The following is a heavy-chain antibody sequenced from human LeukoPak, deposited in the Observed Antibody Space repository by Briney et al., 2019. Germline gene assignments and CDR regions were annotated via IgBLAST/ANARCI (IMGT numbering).Heavy chain of an antibody. CDR1: GFTFSTYA. Sequence: GGSLRLSCVASGFTFSTYAIHWVRQAPGKGLEWVAVVSKDGNTKYYADSMKGRFTISRDNSKNTLYLQMNSLRAEDTSVYYCARGIQPPKYYGSGSDTFDIWGQGTMVTVSS. J-gene: IGHJ3*02. CDR2: VSKDGNTK. D-gene: IGHD3-10*01. CDR3: ARGIQPPKYYGSGSDTFDI. V-gene: IGHV3-30*04.